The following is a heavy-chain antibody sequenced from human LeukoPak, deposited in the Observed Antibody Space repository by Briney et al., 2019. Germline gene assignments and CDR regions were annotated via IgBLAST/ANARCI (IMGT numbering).Heavy chain of an antibody. CDR1: GFTFDDYG. D-gene: IGHD2-15*01. J-gene: IGHJ4*02. CDR3: ARSVAASRDY. Sequence: GGSLRLSCAASGFTFDDYGMSWVRQAPGKGLEWVSGINWNGGSIGYADSVKGRFSISRDNAKNSLYLQMNSLRAEDTALYYCARSVAASRDYWGQGTPVTVSS. CDR2: INWNGGSI. V-gene: IGHV3-20*04.